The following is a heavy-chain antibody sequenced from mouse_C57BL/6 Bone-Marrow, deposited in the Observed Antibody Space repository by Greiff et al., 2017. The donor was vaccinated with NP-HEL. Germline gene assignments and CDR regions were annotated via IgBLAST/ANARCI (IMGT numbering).Heavy chain of an antibody. J-gene: IGHJ4*01. Sequence: VQLQQPGAELVRPGSSVKLSCKASGYTFTSYWMDWVTQRPGQGLEWIGKIYPSDSETHYNQKFKDKATLTVDKSSSTAYMQLSSLTSEDSAVYYCARVATVGADYWGQGTSVTVSS. CDR2: IYPSDSET. CDR3: ARVATVGADY. CDR1: GYTFTSYW. D-gene: IGHD1-1*01. V-gene: IGHV1-61*01.